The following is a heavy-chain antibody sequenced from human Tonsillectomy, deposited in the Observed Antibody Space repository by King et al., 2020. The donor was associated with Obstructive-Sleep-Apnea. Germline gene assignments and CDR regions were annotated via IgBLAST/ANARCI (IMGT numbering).Heavy chain of an antibody. CDR3: AKDRPSPDSSGYYLYYFDY. Sequence: VQLVESGGGLVQPGGSLRLSCAASGFTFSSYAMSWVRQAPGKGLEWVSAISGSGGSTYYADSVKGRFTISRDNSKNTLYLQMNSLRAEDTAVYYCAKDRPSPDSSGYYLYYFDYWGQGTLVTVSS. CDR2: ISGSGGST. CDR1: GFTFSSYA. V-gene: IGHV3-23*04. D-gene: IGHD3-22*01. J-gene: IGHJ4*02.